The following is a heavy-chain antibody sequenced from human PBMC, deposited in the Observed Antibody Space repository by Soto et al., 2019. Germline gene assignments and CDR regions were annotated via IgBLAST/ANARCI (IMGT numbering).Heavy chain of an antibody. D-gene: IGHD6-13*01. CDR1: GGSISSSNW. V-gene: IGHV4-4*02. J-gene: IGHJ4*02. Sequence: SETLSLTCAVSGGSISSSNWWSWVRQPPGKGLEWIGEVYHSGSTNYNPSLKSRVTISVDTSKNQFSLKLSSVTAADTAVYYCARLMAAAGVAQGDYWGQGTLVTVSS. CDR2: VYHSGST. CDR3: ARLMAAAGVAQGDY.